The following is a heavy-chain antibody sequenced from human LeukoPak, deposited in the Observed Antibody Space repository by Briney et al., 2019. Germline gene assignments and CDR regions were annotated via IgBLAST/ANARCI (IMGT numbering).Heavy chain of an antibody. CDR2: ISAYNGNT. Sequence: ASVKVSCKASGYTFTSYGISWVRQAPGQGLEWMGWISAYNGNTNYAQKLQGRVTMTTDTSTSTAYMELRSLRSDDTAVYYCARAYCSGGSCKGGLIDYWGQGTLVTVSS. CDR3: ARAYCSGGSCKGGLIDY. D-gene: IGHD2-15*01. CDR1: GYTFTSYG. J-gene: IGHJ4*02. V-gene: IGHV1-18*01.